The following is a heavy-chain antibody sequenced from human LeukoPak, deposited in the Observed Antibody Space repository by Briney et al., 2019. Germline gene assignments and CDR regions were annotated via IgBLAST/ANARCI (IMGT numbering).Heavy chain of an antibody. D-gene: IGHD3-16*02. Sequence: SVKVSCKASGGTFSSYAISWVRQAPGQGLEWMGGIIPIFGTANYAQKFQGRVTITADKSTSTAYMELSSLRSEDTAVYYCARSVLLGLRLGELSLWGQGTLVTVSS. CDR1: GGTFSSYA. CDR3: ARSVLLGLRLGELSL. J-gene: IGHJ4*02. V-gene: IGHV1-69*06. CDR2: IIPIFGTA.